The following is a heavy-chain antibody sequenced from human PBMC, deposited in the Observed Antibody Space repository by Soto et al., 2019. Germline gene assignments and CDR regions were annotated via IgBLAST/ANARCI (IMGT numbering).Heavy chain of an antibody. CDR3: ARRGSTWYRWFDP. CDR1: GAYVTTYY. J-gene: IGHJ5*02. Sequence: SETLSLTCNVSGAYVTTYYWSWIRQSPGKGLEWIGYISNSGNTNYNPSLKSRVTISLDTSKNHFSLKMRSVTAADTAVYYCARRGSTWYRWFDPWGQGTLGTVSS. D-gene: IGHD6-13*01. V-gene: IGHV4-59*02. CDR2: ISNSGNT.